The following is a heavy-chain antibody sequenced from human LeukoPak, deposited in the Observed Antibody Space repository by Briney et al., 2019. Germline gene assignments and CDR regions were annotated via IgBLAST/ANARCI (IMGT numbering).Heavy chain of an antibody. V-gene: IGHV4-38-2*01. D-gene: IGHD1-26*01. CDR2: IYQSGRT. J-gene: IGHJ3*02. Sequence: SETLSLTCVVSGYSISSGYYWAWIRQPPGKGLERIGSIYQSGRTYYNPSLKSRVTISVDTSKNQFSLKLSSVTAADTALYYCARMATYSGMWPYSAFDIWGQGTMVTVSS. CDR3: ARMATYSGMWPYSAFDI. CDR1: GYSISSGYY.